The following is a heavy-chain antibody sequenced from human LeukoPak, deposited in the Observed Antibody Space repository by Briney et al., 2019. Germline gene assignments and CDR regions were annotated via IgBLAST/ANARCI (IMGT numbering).Heavy chain of an antibody. CDR3: LREETIVVIREPPP. V-gene: IGHV3-7*01. CDR2: INQYGNDK. D-gene: IGHD3-22*01. CDR1: GFTFSNYW. Sequence: GGSLTLACAASGFTFSNYWISWVRQAPGKGLEWVANINQYGNDKYYVDSDKGRFTISRDNAKNSVYLQMNSLRAEDTAIYYCLREETIVVIREPPPGGGETLLSVSS. J-gene: IGHJ4*02.